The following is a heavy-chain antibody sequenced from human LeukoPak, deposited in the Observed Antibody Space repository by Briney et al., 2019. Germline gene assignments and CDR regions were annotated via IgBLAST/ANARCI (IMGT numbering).Heavy chain of an antibody. V-gene: IGHV1-2*02. CDR1: GYTFTGYY. CDR3: ARVYDDYGTTYYMDV. Sequence: GASVKVSCKASGYTFTGYYMHWVRQAPGQGLEWMGWINPNSGGTNYAQKFEGRVTMTRHTSISTAYMELSRLRSDDTAVYYCARVYDDYGTTYYMDVWGKGTTVTVSS. J-gene: IGHJ6*03. CDR2: INPNSGGT. D-gene: IGHD4-17*01.